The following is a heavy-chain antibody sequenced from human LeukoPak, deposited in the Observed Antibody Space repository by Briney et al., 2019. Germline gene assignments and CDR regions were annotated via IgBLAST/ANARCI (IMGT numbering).Heavy chain of an antibody. V-gene: IGHV3-21*06. CDR1: GIPFSNYT. Sequence: GGSLRLSYAASGIPFSNYTLTWVRQAPGKGLVWVSSISGSSRYIHYSDSVRGRFSISRDNAKNSVYLQMDSLTADDTAVYYCARVNSALVVSSEGSWAGSLGFDHWGQGILVIVSS. J-gene: IGHJ4*02. CDR3: ARVNSALVVSSEGSWAGSLGFDH. D-gene: IGHD3-22*01. CDR2: ISGSSRYI.